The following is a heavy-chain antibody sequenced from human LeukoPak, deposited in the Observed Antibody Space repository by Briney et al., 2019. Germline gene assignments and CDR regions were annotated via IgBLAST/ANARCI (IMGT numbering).Heavy chain of an antibody. CDR1: GFNFITYA. CDR3: ARDPCHGALDY. CDR2: IKQDGTEE. V-gene: IGHV3-7*03. J-gene: IGHJ4*02. D-gene: IGHD2-2*01. Sequence: GGSLRLSCAASGFNFITYAMSWVRRAPGKGLEWVANIKQDGTEEYYVDSVRGRFSISKDNAKNSLYLQMNSLRAEDTAVYYCARDPCHGALDYWGQGALVTVSS.